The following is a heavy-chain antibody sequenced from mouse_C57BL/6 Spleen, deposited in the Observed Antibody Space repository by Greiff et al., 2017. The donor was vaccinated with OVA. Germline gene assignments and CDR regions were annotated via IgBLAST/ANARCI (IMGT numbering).Heavy chain of an antibody. CDR1: GFTFSDYG. CDR3: ARRYGSSHWYFDV. J-gene: IGHJ1*03. V-gene: IGHV5-17*01. D-gene: IGHD1-1*01. Sequence: DVHLVESGGGLVKPGGSLKLSCAASGFTFSDYGMHWVRQAPEKGLEWVAYISSGSSTIYYADTVKGRFTISRDNAKNTLFLQMTSLRSEDTAMYYCARRYGSSHWYFDVWGTGTTVTVSS. CDR2: ISSGSSTI.